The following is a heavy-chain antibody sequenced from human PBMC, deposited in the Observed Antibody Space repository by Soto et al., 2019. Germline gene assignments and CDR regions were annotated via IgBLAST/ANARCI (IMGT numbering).Heavy chain of an antibody. CDR1: GGSISSSNW. D-gene: IGHD2-8*01. Sequence: QVQLQESGPGLVKPSGTLSLTCAVSGGSISSSNWWSWVRQPPGKGLEWIGEIYHSGSTNYNPSLKSRVTISVNKSKNQFSLKLSSVTAADTAVYYCAIGRGYCTNGVCPNWFDPWGQGTLVTVSS. V-gene: IGHV4-4*02. CDR2: IYHSGST. J-gene: IGHJ5*02. CDR3: AIGRGYCTNGVCPNWFDP.